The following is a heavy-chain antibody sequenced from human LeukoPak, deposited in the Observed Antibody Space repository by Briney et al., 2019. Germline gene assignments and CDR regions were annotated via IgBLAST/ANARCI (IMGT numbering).Heavy chain of an antibody. J-gene: IGHJ4*02. D-gene: IGHD5-18*01. V-gene: IGHV4-38-2*02. CDR1: GYSISSGYY. Sequence: SETLSLTCTVSGYSISSGYYWGWIRQPPGKGLEWIGSIYHSGSTYYNPSLKSRVTISVDTSKNQFSLKLSSVTAADTAVYYCARVIADTAMVTSFDYWGQGTLVTVSS. CDR3: ARVIADTAMVTSFDY. CDR2: IYHSGST.